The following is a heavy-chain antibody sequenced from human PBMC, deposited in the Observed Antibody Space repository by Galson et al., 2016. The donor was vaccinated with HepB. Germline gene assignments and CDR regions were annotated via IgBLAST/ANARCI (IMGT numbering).Heavy chain of an antibody. Sequence: SVKVSCKASGYTFTGYYMHWVRQAPGQGLEWIGWINPNSGGTNYAQKFQGRVTMTRDTSISTAYLELSSLRSDDTAVYYCARDQYYSNNVGYYTLGHWGQGTLVTVSS. CDR2: INPNSGGT. CDR3: ARDQYYSNNVGYYTLGH. V-gene: IGHV1-2*02. J-gene: IGHJ5*02. D-gene: IGHD3-22*01. CDR1: GYTFTGYY.